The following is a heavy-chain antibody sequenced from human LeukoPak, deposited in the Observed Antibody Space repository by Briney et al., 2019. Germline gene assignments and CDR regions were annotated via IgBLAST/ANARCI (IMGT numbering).Heavy chain of an antibody. CDR2: IYSGGST. CDR3: ARDSAYYDSSGYYSY. V-gene: IGHV3-66*01. D-gene: IGHD3-22*01. CDR1: GFTVSSNY. Sequence: GGSLRLSCAASGFTVSSNYMSWVRQAPGKGLEWASVIYSGGSTYYADSVKGRFTISRDNSKNTLYLQMNSLRAEDTAVYYCARDSAYYDSSGYYSYWGQGTLVTVSS. J-gene: IGHJ4*02.